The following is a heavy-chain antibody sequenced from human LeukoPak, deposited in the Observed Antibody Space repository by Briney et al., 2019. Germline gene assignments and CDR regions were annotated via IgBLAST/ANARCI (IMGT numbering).Heavy chain of an antibody. V-gene: IGHV1-18*01. D-gene: IGHD2-15*01. Sequence: ASVTVSFTASGYMFTIYGINWVRQAPGQGLEWMGWISGYNGNTKYAQKLQGRVTMTTDISTRTGYMELRSLRSDDTAVYYCARGGGGSPSYGMDVWGQGTTVTVSS. J-gene: IGHJ6*02. CDR2: ISGYNGNT. CDR3: ARGGGGSPSYGMDV. CDR1: GYMFTIYG.